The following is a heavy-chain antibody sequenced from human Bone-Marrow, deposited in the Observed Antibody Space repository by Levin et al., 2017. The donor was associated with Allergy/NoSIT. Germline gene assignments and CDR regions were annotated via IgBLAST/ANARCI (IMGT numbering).Heavy chain of an antibody. J-gene: IGHJ4*02. CDR3: ARGDYFGSGIPD. Sequence: SETLSLTCTVSSGSLTSGGNYWNWIRQHPGTGLEWIGYIYYSGRPVYNPSLKSRISMSIDTSKNQFSLNLISVTAADTAVYYCARGDYFGSGIPDWGQGTQVTVSS. V-gene: IGHV4-31*03. CDR1: SGSLTSGGNY. D-gene: IGHD3-10*01. CDR2: IYYSGRP.